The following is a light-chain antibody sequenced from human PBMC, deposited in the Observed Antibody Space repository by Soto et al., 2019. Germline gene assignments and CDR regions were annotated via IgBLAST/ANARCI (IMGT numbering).Light chain of an antibody. CDR2: AAS. Sequence: DIPMTQSPSSLSASVGARVTITCRARQNIREYLNWYHQKPGSAPKLLISAASTLQSGVPLRFSGSGSGSVFTLTIYNLQPEDVGSYICQESYTTPWTFGRGTKLEI. CDR3: QESYTTPWT. V-gene: IGKV1-39*01. J-gene: IGKJ1*01. CDR1: QNIREY.